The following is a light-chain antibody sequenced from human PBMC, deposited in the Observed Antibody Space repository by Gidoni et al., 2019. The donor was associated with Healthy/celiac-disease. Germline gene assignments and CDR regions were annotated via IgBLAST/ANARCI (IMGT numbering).Light chain of an antibody. CDR2: AAS. J-gene: IGKJ1*01. CDR1: QGISSY. CDR3: QQLNSYLWT. Sequence: DIQLTHSPSFLSASVGDRVTITCRASQGISSYLAWYQQKPGKAPKLLIYAASTLQSGVPSRFSGSGSGTEFTLTISSLQPEDFATYYCQQLNSYLWTFGQGTKVEIK. V-gene: IGKV1-9*01.